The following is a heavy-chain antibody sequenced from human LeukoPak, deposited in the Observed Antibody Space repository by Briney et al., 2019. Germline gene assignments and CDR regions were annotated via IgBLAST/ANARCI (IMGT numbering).Heavy chain of an antibody. V-gene: IGHV3-21*01. CDR3: ARDIVVVTAILDY. Sequence: GGSLRLSCAASGFTFSDYAMSWVRQAPGKGLEWVSSISSSSSYIYYADSVKGRFTISRDNAKNSLYLQMNSLRAEDTAVYYCARDIVVVTAILDYWGQGTVVTVSS. D-gene: IGHD2-21*02. J-gene: IGHJ4*02. CDR1: GFTFSDYA. CDR2: ISSSSSYI.